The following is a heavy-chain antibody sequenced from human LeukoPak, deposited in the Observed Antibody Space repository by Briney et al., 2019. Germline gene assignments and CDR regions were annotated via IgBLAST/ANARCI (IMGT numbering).Heavy chain of an antibody. CDR3: ARYYGSYNWFDP. CDR2: VSYSGST. J-gene: IGHJ5*02. V-gene: IGHV4-59*01. D-gene: IGHD3-10*01. Sequence: GSLRLSCAASGFTFSSYAMSWVRQPPGKGLEWIGSVSYSGSTNHNPSLKSRVTISLDTSKNQFSLKLSSVTAADTAVYYCARYYGSYNWFDPGDQGTLVTVSS. CDR1: GFTFSSYA.